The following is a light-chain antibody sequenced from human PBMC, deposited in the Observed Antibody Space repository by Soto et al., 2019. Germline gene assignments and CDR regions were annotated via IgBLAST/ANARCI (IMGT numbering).Light chain of an antibody. CDR2: KAS. V-gene: IGKV1-5*03. CDR3: QQYTKYPYT. Sequence: IQLTQSPSTLSASVGERVAISCRASQSISSSLAWYQQKPGKAPNLLIYKASSLQSGDPSRFSGSGSGTKFTLTISSLQTDDFATYYCQQYTKYPYTFGQGTNLEIK. J-gene: IGKJ2*01. CDR1: QSISSS.